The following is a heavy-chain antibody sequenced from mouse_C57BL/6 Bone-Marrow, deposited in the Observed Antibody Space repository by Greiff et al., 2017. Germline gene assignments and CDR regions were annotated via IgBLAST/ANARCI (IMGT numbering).Heavy chain of an antibody. CDR1: GFSLTSYG. J-gene: IGHJ1*03. CDR2: IWSGGST. CDR3: ASHYYGSFWYFDV. Sequence: VQLVESGPGLVQPSQSLSITCTVSGFSLTSYGVHWVRQSPGKGLEWLGVIWSGGSTDYNAAFISRLSISKDNSKSQVFFKMNSLQADDTAIYYCASHYYGSFWYFDVWGTGTTVTVSS. D-gene: IGHD1-1*01. V-gene: IGHV2-2*01.